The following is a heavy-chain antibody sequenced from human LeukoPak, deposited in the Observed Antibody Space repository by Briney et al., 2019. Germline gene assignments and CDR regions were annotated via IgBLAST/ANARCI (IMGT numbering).Heavy chain of an antibody. Sequence: ASVTVSCTASGYTFTNYGITWVRQAPGQGLEWMGWISGHNGNTKYAQRLQGRVTMTTDTSTSTAYMELWSLRSDDTAVYFCARARTPNRRREDTYGFYPAYRYFGMDVWGQGTTVTVSS. CDR2: ISGHNGNT. J-gene: IGHJ6*02. CDR1: GYTFTNYG. D-gene: IGHD5-18*01. V-gene: IGHV1-18*01. CDR3: ARARTPNRRREDTYGFYPAYRYFGMDV.